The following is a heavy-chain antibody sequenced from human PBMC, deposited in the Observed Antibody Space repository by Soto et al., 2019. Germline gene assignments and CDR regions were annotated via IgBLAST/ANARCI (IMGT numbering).Heavy chain of an antibody. CDR2: IDWDGDT. D-gene: IGHD3-3*01. CDR3: ARSLNYDFWTGYFFDF. Sequence: SGPTLVNPTQTLTLTCTLSGFSLTTRSMCVCWIRQSPGKALEWLALIDWDGDTYYSTSLKTRLTISRDTSTNQVVLTMTNLDPADTATYFCARSLNYDFWTGYFFDFWGQGALVTVSS. V-gene: IGHV2-70*01. J-gene: IGHJ4*02. CDR1: GFSLTTRSMC.